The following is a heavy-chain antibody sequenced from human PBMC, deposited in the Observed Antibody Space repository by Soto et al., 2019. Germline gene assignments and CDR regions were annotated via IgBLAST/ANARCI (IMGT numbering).Heavy chain of an antibody. D-gene: IGHD1-26*01. V-gene: IGHV3-23*01. CDR3: AKDRSPGATTWNVY. Sequence: PVGALRISCVASGFTFISNAINWVRQAPGKGLEWVSTISGGGVANRYADSVKGRFTSTRDNSNNTVFLQMNSLRAEDAAVYYCAKDRSPGATTWNVYWGQGTLVTVSS. CDR1: GFTFISNA. J-gene: IGHJ4*02. CDR2: ISGGGVAN.